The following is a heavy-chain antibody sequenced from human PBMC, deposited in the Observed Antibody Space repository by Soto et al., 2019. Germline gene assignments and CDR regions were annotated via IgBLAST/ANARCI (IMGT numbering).Heavy chain of an antibody. D-gene: IGHD3-22*01. CDR1: GFTLSSYG. J-gene: IGHJ4*02. V-gene: IGHV3-30*18. CDR3: AKDPNYYDSSGYYNFDY. CDR2: ISYDGSNK. Sequence: PGGSLRLSCAASGFTLSSYGMHWDRQAPGKGLEWVAVISYDGSNKYYADSVKGRFTIARDNSKNTLYLQINSLRAEDTAVYYCAKDPNYYDSSGYYNFDYWGQGTLVTVSS.